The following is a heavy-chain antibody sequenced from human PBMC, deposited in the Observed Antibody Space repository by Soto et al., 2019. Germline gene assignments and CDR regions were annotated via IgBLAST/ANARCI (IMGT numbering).Heavy chain of an antibody. CDR1: GGSISCGDYY. D-gene: IGHD2-2*01. CDR3: ARSSGIAYQLLPVDP. V-gene: IGHV4-30-4*01. CDR2: IYYSGST. J-gene: IGHJ5*02. Sequence: SETLSLTCTVSGGSISCGDYYWSWIRQPPGKGLEWIGYIYYSGSTYYNPSLKSRVTISVDTSKNQFSLKLSSVTAADTAVYYCARSSGIAYQLLPVDPWGQGTLVTVSS.